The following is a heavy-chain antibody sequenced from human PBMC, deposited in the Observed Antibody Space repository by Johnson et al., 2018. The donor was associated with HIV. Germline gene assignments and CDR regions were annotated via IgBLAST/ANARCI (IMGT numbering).Heavy chain of an antibody. D-gene: IGHD3-22*01. V-gene: IGHV3-9*01. J-gene: IGHJ3*02. CDR2: ISWKSGSI. Sequence: VQLVESGGGVARPGGSLRLSCAASGFTFDDYAMHWVRQAPGKGLEWVSGISWKSGSIGYADSVKGRFTISRDNAKNSLYLQMNSLRVEDTAVYYCAREGSSGYYDAFDIWGQGTMVTVSS. CDR1: GFTFDDYA. CDR3: AREGSSGYYDAFDI.